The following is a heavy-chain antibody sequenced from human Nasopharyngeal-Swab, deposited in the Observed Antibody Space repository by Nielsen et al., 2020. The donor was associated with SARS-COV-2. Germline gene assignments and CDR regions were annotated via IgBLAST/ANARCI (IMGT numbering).Heavy chain of an antibody. Sequence: SLRLSCVVSGFTFSSYGMHWVRQAPGKGLEWVAVIWYDGSNKYYADSVKGRFTISRDNSKNTLYLQMNSLRAEDTAVYYCARDIPFAVTGTTPPDAFDIWGQGTMVTVSS. V-gene: IGHV3-33*01. CDR2: IWYDGSNK. CDR1: GFTFSSYG. D-gene: IGHD1-7*01. CDR3: ARDIPFAVTGTTPPDAFDI. J-gene: IGHJ3*02.